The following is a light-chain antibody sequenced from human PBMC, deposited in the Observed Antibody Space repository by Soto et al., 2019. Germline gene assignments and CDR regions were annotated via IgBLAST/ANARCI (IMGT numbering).Light chain of an antibody. V-gene: IGKV3-20*01. CDR3: QQRKT. Sequence: EIVLTQSPGTLSLSPGERATLSCRASQSVDSTSLAWYQQIPGQAPRLVIYGASTRATGIPDRFTGSGSGTDFTLTISRLEPDDSAVYYCQQRKTFGQGTKVELK. J-gene: IGKJ1*01. CDR2: GAS. CDR1: QSVDSTS.